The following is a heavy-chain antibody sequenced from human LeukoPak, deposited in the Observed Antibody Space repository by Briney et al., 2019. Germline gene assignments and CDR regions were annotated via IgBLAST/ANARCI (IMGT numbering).Heavy chain of an antibody. CDR2: MSSSGSTI. D-gene: IGHD2-2*01. V-gene: IGHV3-11*04. J-gene: IGHJ4*02. Sequence: GGSLRLSCAASGFTFSDYYINWIRQAPGQGLEWISYMSSSGSTISYADSVTGRFTVSRDNAKNSLYLQMNSLRAEDTAVYYCARSILPAANAIDYWGQGTLLTVSS. CDR1: GFTFSDYY. CDR3: ARSILPAANAIDY.